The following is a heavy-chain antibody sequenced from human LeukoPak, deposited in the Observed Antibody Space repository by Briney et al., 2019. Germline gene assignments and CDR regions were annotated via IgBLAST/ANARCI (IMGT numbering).Heavy chain of an antibody. CDR3: ATYTGTYRYQ. CDR1: GFSFSDYN. J-gene: IGHJ4*02. D-gene: IGHD3-16*02. Sequence: PGGSLRLSCVGSGFSFSDYNMSWVRQAPGKGLEWVASIIRSSRSIFYTDSVKGRFTISRDNAKNSLFLQMNSLRADDTAVYYCATYTGTYRYQWGQGTLVTVSS. CDR2: IIRSSRSI. V-gene: IGHV3-21*06.